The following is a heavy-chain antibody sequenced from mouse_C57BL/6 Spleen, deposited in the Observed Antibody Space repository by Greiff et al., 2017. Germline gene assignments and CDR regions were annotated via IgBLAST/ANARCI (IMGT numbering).Heavy chain of an antibody. D-gene: IGHD2-1*01. CDR2: INPNNGGT. CDR1: GYTFTDYY. V-gene: IGHV1-26*01. CDR3: ARGGGNYEGVYYAMDY. Sequence: VQLRQSGPELVKPGASVKISCKASGYTFTDYYMNWVKQSHGKSLEWIGDINPNNGGTSYNQKFKGKATLTVDKSSSTAYMELRSLTSEDSAVYYCARGGGNYEGVYYAMDYWGQGTSVTVSS. J-gene: IGHJ4*01.